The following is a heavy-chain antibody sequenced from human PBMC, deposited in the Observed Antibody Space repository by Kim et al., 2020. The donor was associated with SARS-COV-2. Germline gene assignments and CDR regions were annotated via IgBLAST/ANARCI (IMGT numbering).Heavy chain of an antibody. CDR1: GGSISSYY. CDR2: IYYSGST. J-gene: IGHJ5*02. CDR3: ARVASSIAVAVAFDP. Sequence: SETLSLTCTVSGGSISSYYWSWIRQPPGKGLEWIGYIYYSGSTNYNPSLKSRVTISVDTSKNQFSLKLSSVPAADTAVYYCARVASSIAVAVAFDPWGQEPLVTVSS. D-gene: IGHD6-19*01. V-gene: IGHV4-59*01.